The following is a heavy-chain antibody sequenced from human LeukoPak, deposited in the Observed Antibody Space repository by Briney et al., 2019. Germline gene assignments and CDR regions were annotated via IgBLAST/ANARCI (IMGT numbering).Heavy chain of an antibody. V-gene: IGHV3-23*01. CDR1: GLTFRNYA. CDR3: AKGSGSSCYSPCDY. CDR2: ICANDGNT. D-gene: IGHD2-15*01. J-gene: IGHJ4*02. Sequence: GGSLRLSCAASGLTFRNYAMSWVRQAPGKGLEWVSVICANDGNTYYADTVKGRFTISRDNSKDTLYLQMDSLRAEDTAVYYCAKGSGSSCYSPCDYWGQGILVTVSS.